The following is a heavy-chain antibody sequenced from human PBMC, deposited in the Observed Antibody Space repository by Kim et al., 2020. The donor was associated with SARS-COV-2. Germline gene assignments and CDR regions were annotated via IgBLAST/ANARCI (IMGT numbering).Heavy chain of an antibody. V-gene: IGHV1-8*01. D-gene: IGHD3-10*01. J-gene: IGHJ6*03. CDR2: INPNSGNT. CDR3: ARSVRVKKVRGVNYYFYYMDV. Sequence: ASVKVSCKASGYTFTSYDINWVRQATGQGLEWMGWINPNSGNTGYAQKFQGRVTMTRNTSISTAYMELSSLRSEDTAVYYCARSVRVKKVRGVNYYFYYMDVCGKEATVTLS. CDR1: GYTFTSYD.